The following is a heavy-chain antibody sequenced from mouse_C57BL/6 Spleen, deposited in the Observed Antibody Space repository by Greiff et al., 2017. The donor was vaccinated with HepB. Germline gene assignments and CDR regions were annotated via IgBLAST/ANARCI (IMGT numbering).Heavy chain of an antibody. Sequence: VQLQQPGAELVKPGASVKMSCKASGYPFTSYWITWVKQRPGQGLEWIGDVYPGSGSTNYNEKFKSKATLTVDTSSSTAHMQLRSLTSEDSAVYYCAKTANYFAYWGQGTTRTVSS. J-gene: IGHJ2*01. CDR1: GYPFTSYW. V-gene: IGHV1-55*01. CDR2: VYPGSGST. CDR3: AKTANYFAY.